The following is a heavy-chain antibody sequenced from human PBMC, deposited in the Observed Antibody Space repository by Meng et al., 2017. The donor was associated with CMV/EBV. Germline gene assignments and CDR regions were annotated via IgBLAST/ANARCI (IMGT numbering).Heavy chain of an antibody. J-gene: IGHJ4*02. CDR3: ARHGDTAMVVGIDY. D-gene: IGHD5-18*01. Sequence: HVPRREPGPGLVKPPGTRSLTCPVSGGSISRYYWSWTRQPAGKGLEWIGRIYTSGSTNYNPSLKSRVTMSVDTSKNQFSLKLSSVTAADTAVYYCARHGDTAMVVGIDYWGQGTLVTVSS. CDR2: IYTSGST. CDR1: GGSISRYY. V-gene: IGHV4-4*07.